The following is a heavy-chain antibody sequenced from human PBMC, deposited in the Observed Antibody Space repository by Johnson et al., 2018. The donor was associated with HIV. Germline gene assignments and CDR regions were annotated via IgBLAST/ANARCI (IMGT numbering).Heavy chain of an antibody. J-gene: IGHJ3*02. CDR2: IYSGGST. CDR3: ARTGRAVAGTPHAFDI. CDR1: GFNVSGNY. V-gene: IGHV3-66*01. Sequence: EQLVESGGGLVQPGGSLRLSCVASGFNVSGNYMSWVRQAPGRGLEWVSVIYSGGSTYYADSVKGRFTISRDNSKNTLYLKMNRLRAEDTAVYYCARTGRAVAGTPHAFDIWGQGTMVTVSS. D-gene: IGHD6-19*01.